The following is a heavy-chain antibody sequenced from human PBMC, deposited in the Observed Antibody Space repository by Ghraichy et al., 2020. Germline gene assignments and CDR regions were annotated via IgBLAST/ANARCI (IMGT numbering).Heavy chain of an antibody. CDR2: ISTYNGNT. J-gene: IGHJ4*02. CDR3: ARVTGYEYLDY. D-gene: IGHD5-12*01. Sequence: ASVKVSCKASGYTFTNFGVSWVRQAPGQGLEWMGWISTYNGNTNYAQKFQDRVTMTRDTSTETAYMELSSLRSDDTAVYYCARVTGYEYLDYWGQGTLVTVSS. V-gene: IGHV1-18*01. CDR1: GYTFTNFG.